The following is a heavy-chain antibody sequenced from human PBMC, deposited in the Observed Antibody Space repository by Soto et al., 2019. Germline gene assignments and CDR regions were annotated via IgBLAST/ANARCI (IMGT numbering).Heavy chain of an antibody. CDR1: GYTFTSYG. Sequence: ASVKVACKASGYTFTSYGISWVLQAPGQGLEWMGWISAYNGNTNYAQKLQGRVTMTTDTSTSTAYMELRSLRSDDTAVYYCARDRRGLPSPNYYDSSGYYYPFPFDYWGQGTLVTVS. J-gene: IGHJ4*02. D-gene: IGHD3-22*01. CDR3: ARDRRGLPSPNYYDSSGYYYPFPFDY. V-gene: IGHV1-18*01. CDR2: ISAYNGNT.